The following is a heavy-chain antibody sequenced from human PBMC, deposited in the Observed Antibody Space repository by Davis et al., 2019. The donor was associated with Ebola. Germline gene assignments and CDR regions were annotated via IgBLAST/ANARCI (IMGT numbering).Heavy chain of an antibody. CDR2: ISAYNGNT. J-gene: IGHJ6*02. Sequence: ASVKVSCKASGYTFTSYGISWVRQAPGQGLEWMGWISAYNGNTNYAQKLQGRVTMTTDTSTSTAYMELRSLRSDDTAVYYCARDRYSTMIVVVNYGMDVWGQGTTVTVSS. CDR3: ARDRYSTMIVVVNYGMDV. CDR1: GYTFTSYG. D-gene: IGHD3-22*01. V-gene: IGHV1-18*04.